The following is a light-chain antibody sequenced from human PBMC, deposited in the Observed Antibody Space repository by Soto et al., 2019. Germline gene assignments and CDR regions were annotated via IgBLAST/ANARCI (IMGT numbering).Light chain of an antibody. CDR1: SSDVGGYNY. J-gene: IGLJ2*01. CDR3: SSYTSSSTLV. Sequence: QSALTQPASVSGSPGQLITSSCTGTSSDVGGYNYVSWYQQHPGKAPKLMIYDVSNRPSGVSNRFSGSKSGNTASLTISGLQAEDEADYYCSSYTSSSTLVFGGGTKLTVL. CDR2: DVS. V-gene: IGLV2-14*01.